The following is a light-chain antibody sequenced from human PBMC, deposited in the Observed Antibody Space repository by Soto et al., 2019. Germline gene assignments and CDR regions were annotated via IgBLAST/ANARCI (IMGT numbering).Light chain of an antibody. CDR1: QDISNL. Sequence: DIQMTHSPSSLSASVGDIVTITCQATQDISNLLNWFQRKPGKAPKLLIYDASNLETGVPSRFSGSGSGTDFTSTISSLQAEDIATYYCQQYENLPITFGQGTRLEIK. CDR3: QQYENLPIT. J-gene: IGKJ5*01. V-gene: IGKV1-33*01. CDR2: DAS.